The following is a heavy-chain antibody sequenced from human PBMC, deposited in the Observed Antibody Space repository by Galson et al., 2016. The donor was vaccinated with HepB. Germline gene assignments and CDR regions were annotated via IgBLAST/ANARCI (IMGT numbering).Heavy chain of an antibody. V-gene: IGHV1-46*01. CDR1: GYSFISYH. CDR3: ARVLRYLDSLHSDYYAMDV. J-gene: IGHJ6*02. CDR2: INPTVGRT. Sequence: SVKVSCKASGYSFISYHMHWVRQAPDQGLEWVGIINPTVGRTSYAQKFQGRVTMTTDPSTSTVHMELNSLRSEDTAVYYCARVLRYLDSLHSDYYAMDVWGQGTTVIVSS. D-gene: IGHD3-9*01.